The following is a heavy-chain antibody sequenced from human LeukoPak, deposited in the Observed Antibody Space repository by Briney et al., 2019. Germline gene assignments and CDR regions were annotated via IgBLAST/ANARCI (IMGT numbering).Heavy chain of an antibody. D-gene: IGHD3-10*01. J-gene: IGHJ4*02. V-gene: IGHV4-59*01. CDR1: GGSISSYY. CDR3: ARAGSEYYYGSGRPRELDY. CDR2: IYYSGST. Sequence: SETLSLTCTVSGGSISSYYWSWIRQPPGKGLEWIGYIYYSGSTNYNPSLKSRVTISVDTSKNQFSLKLSSVTAAVTAVYYCARAGSEYYYGSGRPRELDYWGQGTLVTVSS.